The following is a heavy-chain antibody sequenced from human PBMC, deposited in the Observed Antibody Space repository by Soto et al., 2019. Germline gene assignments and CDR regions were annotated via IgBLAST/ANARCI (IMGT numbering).Heavy chain of an antibody. CDR2: IYWDDGK. CDR3: AHRLGIAVTAHFDY. CDR1: GFSLSTSGVG. Sequence: QITLKESGPTLVKPTQTLTLTCTFSGFSLSTSGVGVGWIRQPPGKALEWLALIYWDDGKHYSPSLKTRLTITRDTSKNQGVLTMTNMDPVDTATYYCAHRLGIAVTAHFDYWGQGTLVTVSS. D-gene: IGHD6-19*01. J-gene: IGHJ4*02. V-gene: IGHV2-5*02.